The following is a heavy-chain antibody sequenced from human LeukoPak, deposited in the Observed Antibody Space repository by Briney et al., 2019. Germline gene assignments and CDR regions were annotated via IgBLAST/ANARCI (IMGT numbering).Heavy chain of an antibody. J-gene: IGHJ6*03. D-gene: IGHD3-3*01. Sequence: SETLFLTCTVSGGSISSYYWSWIRQPPGKVLEGIGYIYYSGSTNYNPSLKSRVTISVDTSKNQFSLKLSAVTAADTAVYYCARGATIFGYMDVWGKGTTVTVSS. V-gene: IGHV4-59*01. CDR1: GGSISSYY. CDR3: ARGATIFGYMDV. CDR2: IYYSGST.